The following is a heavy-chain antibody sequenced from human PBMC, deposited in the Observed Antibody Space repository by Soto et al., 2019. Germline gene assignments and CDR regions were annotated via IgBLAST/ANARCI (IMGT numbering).Heavy chain of an antibody. D-gene: IGHD3-22*01. CDR1: GYTFTSYG. V-gene: IGHV1-69*13. CDR2: IIPIFGTA. Sequence: SVKVSCKASGYTFTSYGISWVRQAPGQGLEWMGGIIPIFGTANYAQKFQGRVTITADESTSTAYMELSSLRSEDTAVYYCARVAEHDSSDYWGQGTLVTVSS. J-gene: IGHJ4*02. CDR3: ARVAEHDSSDY.